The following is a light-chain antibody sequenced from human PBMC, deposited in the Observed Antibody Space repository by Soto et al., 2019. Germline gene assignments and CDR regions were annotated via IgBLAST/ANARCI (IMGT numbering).Light chain of an antibody. CDR1: QSVSSN. CDR2: GAS. J-gene: IGKJ2*01. V-gene: IGKV3-15*01. CDR3: QQYNNWPYT. Sequence: EIVLTQSPATLSVSPGERATLSCRASQSVSSNLAWYQQKPGQAPRILIYGASTRDTGIPARFSGSGSGTEFTLTISRLQSEDFEVYYCQQYNNWPYTFGQGTKVDIK.